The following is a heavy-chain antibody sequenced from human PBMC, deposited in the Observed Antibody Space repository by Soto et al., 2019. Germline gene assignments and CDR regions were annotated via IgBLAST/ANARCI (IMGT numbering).Heavy chain of an antibody. CDR2: IKEDGSEK. CDR3: ARLRKGGYCDY. J-gene: IGHJ4*02. D-gene: IGHD1-26*01. V-gene: IGHV3-7*03. CDR1: GFTFSSYA. Sequence: EVELLESGGALVQPGGSLRLSCAASGFTFSSYAMSWVRQAPGKGLEWVANIKEDGSEKYYVDSVKGRFTISRDSAKKSLYLQMDSLRAEDTAVYYCARLRKGGYCDYWGQGALVTVST.